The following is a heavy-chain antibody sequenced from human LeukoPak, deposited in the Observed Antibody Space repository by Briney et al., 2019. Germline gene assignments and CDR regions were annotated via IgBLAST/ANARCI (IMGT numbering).Heavy chain of an antibody. J-gene: IGHJ4*02. CDR1: GGSISSSSYY. Sequence: SETLSLTCTVSGGSISSSSYYWGWIRQPPGKGLEWIGSIYYSGSTYYNPSLKSRVTISVDTSKNQFSLKLSSVTAADTAVYYCARAPSAEEMATIFDYWGQGTLVTVSS. V-gene: IGHV4-39*07. CDR3: ARAPSAEEMATIFDY. CDR2: IYYSGST. D-gene: IGHD5-24*01.